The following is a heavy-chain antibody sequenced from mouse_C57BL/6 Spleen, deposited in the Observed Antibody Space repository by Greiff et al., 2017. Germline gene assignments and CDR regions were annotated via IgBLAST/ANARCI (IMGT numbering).Heavy chain of an antibody. J-gene: IGHJ4*01. CDR2: IYPGDGDT. CDR1: GYAFSSYW. D-gene: IGHD1-1*01. Sequence: VQLQQSGAELVKPGASVKISCKASGYAFSSYWMNWVKQRPGKGLEWIGQIYPGDGDTNYNGKFKGKATLTADKSSSEAYMQLSSLTSEDSAGYVCAREGAYYGSSYGYAMDYWGQGTSVTVSS. CDR3: AREGAYYGSSYGYAMDY. V-gene: IGHV1-80*01.